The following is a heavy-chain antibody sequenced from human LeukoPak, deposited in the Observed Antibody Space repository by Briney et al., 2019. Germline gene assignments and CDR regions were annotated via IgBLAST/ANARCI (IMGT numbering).Heavy chain of an antibody. Sequence: GGSLRLSCAASGFSFSDYYMDWVRQAPGKGLEWVGLIRNKPVSYTTEYAPSVKGRFTISRDDSKNSLYLQMNSLKTEDTAVYYCAGDAEAIPDVWGQGTTVTVSS. CDR2: IRNKPVSYTT. CDR3: AGDAEAIPDV. J-gene: IGHJ6*02. V-gene: IGHV3-72*01. CDR1: GFSFSDYY.